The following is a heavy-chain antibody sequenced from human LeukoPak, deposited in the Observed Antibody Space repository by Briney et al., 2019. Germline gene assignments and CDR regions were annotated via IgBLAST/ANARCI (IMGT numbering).Heavy chain of an antibody. D-gene: IGHD3-10*01. CDR2: ISANGQAT. CDR1: GFAFGTYA. Sequence: GGSLRLSCAGSGFAFGTYAMSWVRQAPGMGLEWVSSISANGQATYYADSVEGRFTISRDNSKNTLYLQLNGLRAEDTATYYCARDPYNTILYRPAYWGQGTLVTVSS. V-gene: IGHV3-23*01. CDR3: ARDPYNTILYRPAY. J-gene: IGHJ4*02.